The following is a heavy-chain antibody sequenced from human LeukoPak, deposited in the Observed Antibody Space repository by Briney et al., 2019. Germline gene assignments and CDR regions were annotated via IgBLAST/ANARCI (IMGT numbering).Heavy chain of an antibody. D-gene: IGHD3-22*01. CDR1: GYSISSGYY. J-gene: IGHJ5*02. CDR3: ARHGNYYDTSQSDP. Sequence: PWETLSLTCAVSGYSISSGYYWGWIRQPPGKGLEWIGSVYHSGSTYYNPSLKSRVTISVDTSKNQFSLKLSSVTAADTAVYYCARHGNYYDTSQSDPWGQGTLVTVSS. CDR2: VYHSGST. V-gene: IGHV4-38-2*01.